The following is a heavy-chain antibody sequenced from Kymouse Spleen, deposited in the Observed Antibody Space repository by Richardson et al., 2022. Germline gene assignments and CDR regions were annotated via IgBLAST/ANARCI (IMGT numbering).Heavy chain of an antibody. V-gene: IGHV3-9*01. D-gene: IGHD3-10*01. CDR1: GFTFDDYA. CDR2: ISWNSGSI. CDR3: AKADRSLTYYYGSGSYSFDY. J-gene: IGHJ4*02. Sequence: EVQLVESGGGLVQPGRSLRLSCAASGFTFDDYAMHWVRQAPGKGLEWVSGISWNSGSIGYADSVKGRFTISRDNAKNSLYLQMNSLRAEDTALYYCAKADRSLTYYYGSGSYSFDYWGQGTLVTVSS.